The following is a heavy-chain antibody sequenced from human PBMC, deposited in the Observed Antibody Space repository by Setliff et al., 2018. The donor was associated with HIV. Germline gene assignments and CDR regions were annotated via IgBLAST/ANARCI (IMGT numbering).Heavy chain of an antibody. V-gene: IGHV3-74*01. D-gene: IGHD3-22*01. CDR2: ISPDGSDT. CDR1: GFTFRNYW. J-gene: IGHJ3*02. Sequence: PGGSLRLSCAASGFTFRNYWMSWVRQAPGKGLVWVARISPDGSDTTHADAVKGRFTISRDNAKNTLYLQMNSLRAEDTAVYHCALVGGITVPPDGFDIWGQGTMVTVSS. CDR3: ALVGGITVPPDGFDI.